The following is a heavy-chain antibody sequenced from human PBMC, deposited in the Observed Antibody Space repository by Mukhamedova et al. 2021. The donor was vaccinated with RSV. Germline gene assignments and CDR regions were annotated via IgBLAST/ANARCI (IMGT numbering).Heavy chain of an antibody. J-gene: IGHJ4*02. CDR2: GSEK. D-gene: IGHD1-1*01. CDR3: ARGVPTGIDYFDY. V-gene: IGHV3-7*03. Sequence: GSEKYYVDSVEGRFTISRDNPKNSLYLQMNSLRVEDTAVYSCARGVPTGIDYFDYWGQGNLVTVSS.